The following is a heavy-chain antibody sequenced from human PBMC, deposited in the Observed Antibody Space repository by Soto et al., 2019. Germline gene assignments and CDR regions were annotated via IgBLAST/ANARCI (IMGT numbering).Heavy chain of an antibody. CDR2: ISGSGGST. V-gene: IGHV3-23*01. D-gene: IGHD5-12*01. CDR1: GFTFSSYA. CDR3: ARPGSDSGYVGYYYYMDV. J-gene: IGHJ6*03. Sequence: EVQLLESGGGLVQPGGSLRLSCAASGFTFSSYAMSWVRQAPGKGLEWVSAISGSGGSTYYADSVKGRFTISRDNYKNTLYLQMNSLRAEDTAVYYCARPGSDSGYVGYYYYMDVWGKGTTVTVSS.